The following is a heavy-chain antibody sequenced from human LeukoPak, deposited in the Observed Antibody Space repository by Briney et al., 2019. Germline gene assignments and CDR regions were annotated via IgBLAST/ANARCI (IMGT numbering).Heavy chain of an antibody. D-gene: IGHD3-22*01. CDR2: INPSGGST. Sequence: GASVKVSCKASGYTFSSYYMHWVRQAPGQGLEWMGIINPSGGSTKYAQKLQGRVTMTSDTSTSTVYMELSSPRSEDTAVYYCARDDSSGPQVYWGQGTLVTVSS. J-gene: IGHJ4*02. V-gene: IGHV1-46*01. CDR3: ARDDSSGPQVY. CDR1: GYTFSSYY.